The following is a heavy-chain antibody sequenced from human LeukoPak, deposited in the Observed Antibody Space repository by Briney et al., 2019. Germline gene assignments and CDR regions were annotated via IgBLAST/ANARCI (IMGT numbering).Heavy chain of an antibody. V-gene: IGHV3-21*04. D-gene: IGHD3-10*01. Sequence: PGGSLRLSCAASGFTFSSSAMNWVRQAPGKGLEWVSSINNVGSHIYYAGSVRGRFTISRDNAKNSLYLQMNSLRAEDTAVYYCAKDRNLWFGELSPIFDYWGQGTLVTVSS. CDR1: GFTFSSSA. CDR3: AKDRNLWFGELSPIFDY. J-gene: IGHJ4*02. CDR2: INNVGSHI.